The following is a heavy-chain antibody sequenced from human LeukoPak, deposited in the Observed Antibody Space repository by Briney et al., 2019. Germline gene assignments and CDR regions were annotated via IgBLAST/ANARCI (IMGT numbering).Heavy chain of an antibody. J-gene: IGHJ4*02. CDR1: GYTFTSYD. CDR2: ISTYNGNT. Sequence: GASVNVSCTASGYTFTSYDISWVRQAPGQGLEWMGWISTYNGNTNYAHKLQGRVTMTTDTSTSTAYMELRSLRSDDTAVYYCARGPVIWFGEFLFDYWGQGPLVPVSS. CDR3: ARGPVIWFGEFLFDY. D-gene: IGHD3-10*01. V-gene: IGHV1-18*01.